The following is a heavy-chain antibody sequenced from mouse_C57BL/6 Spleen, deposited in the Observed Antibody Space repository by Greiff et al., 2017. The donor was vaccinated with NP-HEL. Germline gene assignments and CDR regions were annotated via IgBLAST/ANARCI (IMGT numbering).Heavy chain of an antibody. CDR2: IYPRDGST. Sequence: VMLVESDAELVKPGASVKISCKVSGYTFTDHTIHWMKQRPEQGLEWIGYIYPRDGSTKYNEKFKGKATLTADKSSSTAYMQLNSLTSEDSAVYFCARYPDYYGSSYDWYFDVWGTGTTVTVSS. CDR1: GYTFTDHT. CDR3: ARYPDYYGSSYDWYFDV. J-gene: IGHJ1*03. D-gene: IGHD1-1*01. V-gene: IGHV1-78*01.